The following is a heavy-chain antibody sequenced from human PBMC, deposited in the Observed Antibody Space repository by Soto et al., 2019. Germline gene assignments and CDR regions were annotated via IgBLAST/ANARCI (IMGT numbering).Heavy chain of an antibody. CDR1: GGAFSGYY. J-gene: IGHJ4*02. Sequence: PAETLSLTCAVYGGAFSGYYCIFIGHPPFKWLEWIGEINHSGSTNYNPSLKSRVTISVDTSKNQFSLKLSSVTAADTAVYYCARGVAMNPPNDYGDPRDFDYWGQGTLVTVSS. D-gene: IGHD4-17*01. CDR2: INHSGST. V-gene: IGHV4-34*01. CDR3: ARGVAMNPPNDYGDPRDFDY.